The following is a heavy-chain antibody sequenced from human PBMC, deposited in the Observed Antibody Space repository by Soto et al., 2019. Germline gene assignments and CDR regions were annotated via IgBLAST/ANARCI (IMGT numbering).Heavy chain of an antibody. CDR2: MIPNSGNT. Sequence: QVQLVQSGAEVKKPGASVKVSCKASGYTFTSYDINWVRQATGQGLEWMGWMIPNSGNTGYAQKFQGRVTMTRNTSISTAYMELSSLRSEDTAVYYCARARQYSSSWYDAPDDYWGQGTLVTVSS. CDR1: GYTFTSYD. V-gene: IGHV1-8*01. CDR3: ARARQYSSSWYDAPDDY. J-gene: IGHJ4*02. D-gene: IGHD6-13*01.